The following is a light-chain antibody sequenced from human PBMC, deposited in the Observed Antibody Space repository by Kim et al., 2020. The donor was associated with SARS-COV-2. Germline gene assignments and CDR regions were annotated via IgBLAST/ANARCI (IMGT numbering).Light chain of an antibody. V-gene: IGKV3-20*01. J-gene: IGKJ2*02. CDR2: GPS. CDR3: QQFGSSPST. Sequence: EIVLTQSPGTLSLSPGERAALSCRASQSVSSSYLAWYQQKPGQAPRLLIYGPSSRATGIPDRFSGSGSGTDFTLSISRLEPEDFAVYYCQQFGSSPSTFGQGTKLEI. CDR1: QSVSSSY.